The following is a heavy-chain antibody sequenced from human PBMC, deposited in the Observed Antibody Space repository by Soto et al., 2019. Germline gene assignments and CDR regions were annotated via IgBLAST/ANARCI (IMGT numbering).Heavy chain of an antibody. CDR1: GFTFSSYG. Sequence: QVQLVESGGGVVQPGRSLRLSCAASGFTFSSYGMHWVRQAPGKGLEWVAVIWYDGSNKYYADSVKGRFTISRDNSKNPLYLQMNSLRAEDTAVYYCAREAYCGGDCYSPTYYYGMDVWGQGTTVTVSS. J-gene: IGHJ6*02. D-gene: IGHD2-21*02. CDR3: AREAYCGGDCYSPTYYYGMDV. V-gene: IGHV3-33*01. CDR2: IWYDGSNK.